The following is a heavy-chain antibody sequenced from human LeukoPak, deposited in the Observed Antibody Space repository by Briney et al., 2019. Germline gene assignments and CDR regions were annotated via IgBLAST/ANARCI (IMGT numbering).Heavy chain of an antibody. CDR2: ISGSGDST. V-gene: IGHV3-23*01. J-gene: IGHJ4*02. D-gene: IGHD3-22*01. CDR1: GFTFSNAW. Sequence: GGSLRLSCAASGFTFSNAWMSWVRQAPGKGLEWVSSISGSGDSTYYADSVKGRFTISRDNSKNTLYLQMNGLRAEDTAVYYCAKGSNYYYFDYWGQGTLVTVSS. CDR3: AKGSNYYYFDY.